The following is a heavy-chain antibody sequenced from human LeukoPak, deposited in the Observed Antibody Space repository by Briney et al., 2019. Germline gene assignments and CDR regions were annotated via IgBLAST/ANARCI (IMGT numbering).Heavy chain of an antibody. Sequence: PSETLSLTCAVYGGSFSGYYWSWIRQPPGKGLEWIGEINHSESTNYNPSLKSRVTVSVDTSKNQFSLKLSSVTAADTAVYYCATRPDIAAAGPGWFDPWGQGTLVTVSS. CDR1: GGSFSGYY. D-gene: IGHD6-13*01. V-gene: IGHV4-34*01. J-gene: IGHJ5*02. CDR2: INHSEST. CDR3: ATRPDIAAAGPGWFDP.